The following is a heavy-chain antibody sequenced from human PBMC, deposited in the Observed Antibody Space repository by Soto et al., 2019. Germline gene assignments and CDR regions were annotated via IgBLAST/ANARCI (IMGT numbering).Heavy chain of an antibody. CDR1: GGSISSGGYY. V-gene: IGHV4-31*03. J-gene: IGHJ6*02. CDR2: IYYSGST. D-gene: IGHD1-26*01. CDR3: ARELLEGYYYYGMDV. Sequence: PSETLSLTCTVSGGSISSGGYYWSWIRQHPGKGLEWIGYIYYSGSTYYNPSLKSRVTISVDTSKNKFSLKLSSVTAADTAVYYCARELLEGYYYYGMDVWGQGTTVTVSS.